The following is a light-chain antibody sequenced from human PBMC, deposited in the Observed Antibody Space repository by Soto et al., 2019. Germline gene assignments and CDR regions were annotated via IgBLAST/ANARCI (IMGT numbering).Light chain of an antibody. CDR1: QNINTW. J-gene: IGKJ1*01. CDR3: QQYNSYRT. V-gene: IGKV1-5*03. CDR2: GAS. Sequence: DIQMTQSPSTLSASVGDRVTITCRASQNINTWLAWYQQKPGKGTTLLIYGASRLESGVPSRFSGSGSGTEFALTISSLHPADFATYYCQQYNSYRTFGQGTKVDIK.